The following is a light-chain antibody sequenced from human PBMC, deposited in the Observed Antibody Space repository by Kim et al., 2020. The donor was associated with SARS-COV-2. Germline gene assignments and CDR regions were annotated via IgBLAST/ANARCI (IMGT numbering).Light chain of an antibody. CDR2: DAS. CDR1: QSVGSY. Sequence: EIVLTQSPATLSLSPGVGATLSCRASQSVGSYLAWYQQRPGQAPRLLIYDASNRATGIPARFSGSGSGTDFTLTINSLEPEDFAVYYCQQRANWPTVTFGGGTKVDIK. CDR3: QQRANWPTVT. V-gene: IGKV3-11*01. J-gene: IGKJ4*01.